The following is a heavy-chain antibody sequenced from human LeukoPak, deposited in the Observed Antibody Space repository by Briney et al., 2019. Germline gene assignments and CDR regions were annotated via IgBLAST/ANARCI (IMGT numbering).Heavy chain of an antibody. CDR2: IYYSGST. V-gene: IGHV4-59*01. D-gene: IGHD3-3*01. CDR3: ARGHYVFWSGYRADASHS. Sequence: SENLSLTCTVSGGSISRYYWSWLRQPPGKGLEWIGYIYYSGSTNYNPSLKSRVTISVDTSKNQFSLKLSSVTAADTAVYYCARGHYVFWSGYRADASHSLGQRTMVTVCS. CDR1: GGSISRYY. J-gene: IGHJ3*02.